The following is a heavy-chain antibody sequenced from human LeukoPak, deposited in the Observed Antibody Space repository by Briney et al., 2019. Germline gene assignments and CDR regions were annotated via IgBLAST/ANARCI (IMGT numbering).Heavy chain of an antibody. CDR2: IYYSGST. J-gene: IGHJ4*02. CDR3: ARRNWIQLWGPSFDY. Sequence: PSETLSLTCTVSGGSISSSSYYWGWIRQPPGTGLEWLGSIYYSGSTYYNPSLKSRVTISVDTSKNQFSLKLSSVTAADTAVYYCARRNWIQLWGPSFDYWGQGTLVTVSS. V-gene: IGHV4-39*01. CDR1: GGSISSSSYY. D-gene: IGHD5-18*01.